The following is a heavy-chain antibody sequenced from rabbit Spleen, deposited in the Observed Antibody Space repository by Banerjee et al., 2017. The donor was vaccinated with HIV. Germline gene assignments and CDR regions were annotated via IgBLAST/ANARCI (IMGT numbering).Heavy chain of an antibody. D-gene: IGHD2-1*01. CDR1: GFSFSSSYW. Sequence: QEQLEESGGDLVKPEGSLTLTCTASGFSFSSSYWLCWVRQAPGKGLEWITCIYAGSSGNTYYASWAKGRFTISKTSSTVDLRMTSLTAADTATYFCATYVDYDGDFNLWGQGTLVTVS. J-gene: IGHJ4*01. CDR3: ATYVDYDGDFNL. V-gene: IGHV1S45*01. CDR2: IYAGSSGNT.